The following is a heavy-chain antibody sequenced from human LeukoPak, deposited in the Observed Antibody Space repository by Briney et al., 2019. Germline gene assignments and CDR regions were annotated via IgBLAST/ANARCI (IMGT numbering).Heavy chain of an antibody. CDR1: GFTFSSYS. D-gene: IGHD2-2*01. Sequence: PGGSLRLSCAASGFTFSSYSMSWVRQAPGKGLEWVSSISSSSSYIYYADSVKGRFTISRDNAKSSLYLQMNSLRAEDTAVYYCARDRDVVVVPAARGNWFDPWGQGTLVTVSS. J-gene: IGHJ5*02. CDR3: ARDRDVVVVPAARGNWFDP. CDR2: ISSSSSYI. V-gene: IGHV3-21*01.